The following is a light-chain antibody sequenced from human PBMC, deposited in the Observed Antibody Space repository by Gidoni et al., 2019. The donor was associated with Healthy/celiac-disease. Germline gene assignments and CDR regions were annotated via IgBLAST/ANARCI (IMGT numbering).Light chain of an antibody. CDR2: EGS. V-gene: IGLV2-23*01. CDR1: SSDVGSYNL. Sequence: QSALTQPASVSGSPGQSITITCTGTSSDVGSYNLVSWYQQNPDKAPKLMIFEGSQRPSGVSNRFSCSESGNTASLTISGLQAEDEADYYCCSYAGSSTVVFGGGTELTVL. CDR3: CSYAGSSTVV. J-gene: IGLJ2*01.